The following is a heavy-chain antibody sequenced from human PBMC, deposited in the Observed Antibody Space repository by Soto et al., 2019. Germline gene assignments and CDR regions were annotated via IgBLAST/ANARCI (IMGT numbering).Heavy chain of an antibody. J-gene: IGHJ3*02. CDR2: ISTYNGNT. Sequence: QVQLVQSGAEVKKPGASVKVSCKASGSSFTNNAISWVRQAPGQGLEWMGWISTYNGNTNYAQKTQGRVTMTTDTSTNTVYMELRSLRSDDTAIYYCARPHDRSGFEDAFDIWGQGTLVTVSS. CDR3: ARPHDRSGFEDAFDI. D-gene: IGHD3-22*01. CDR1: GSSFTNNA. V-gene: IGHV1-18*04.